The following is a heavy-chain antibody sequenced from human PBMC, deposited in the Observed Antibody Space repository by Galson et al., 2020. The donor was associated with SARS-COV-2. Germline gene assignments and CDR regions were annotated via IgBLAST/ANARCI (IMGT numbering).Heavy chain of an antibody. CDR1: GFIFSDSV. V-gene: IGHV3-30*04. CDR2: MASVDTWT. CDR3: VREGGTSGRAGYFDY. D-gene: IGHD2-2*01. J-gene: IGHJ4*02. Sequence: GGSLRLSCAASGFIFSDSVLHWVRQAPGKGLEWVAVMASVDTWTAYTDPVKGRFTISRDTSKSTLNLQMYSLRPEDTAIYYCVREGGTSGRAGYFDYWGQGILVTVPS.